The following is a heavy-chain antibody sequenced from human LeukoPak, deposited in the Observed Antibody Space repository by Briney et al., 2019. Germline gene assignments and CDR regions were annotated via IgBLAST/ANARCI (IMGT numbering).Heavy chain of an antibody. V-gene: IGHV3-23*01. CDR1: GFTFRGAA. CDR3: AKDGARDGYNYPDY. Sequence: GGSLRLSCAVSGFTFRGAAMTWVRQAPGKGLEWVSDISGSGDFTYYADSVKGRFTISRDKSKNTLYLQMNSLRAEDTAVYYCAKDGARDGYNYPDYWGQGTLVTVSS. D-gene: IGHD5-24*01. J-gene: IGHJ4*02. CDR2: ISGSGDFT.